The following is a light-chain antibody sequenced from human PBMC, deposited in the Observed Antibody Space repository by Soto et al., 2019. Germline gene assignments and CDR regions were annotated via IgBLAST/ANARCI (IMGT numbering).Light chain of an antibody. CDR1: QDINNY. J-gene: IGKJ3*01. CDR3: QKYDFAPFT. Sequence: DIQMTQSPSSLSASVGDRVTITCRASQDINNYLAWYQQKPGKVPKLLIYSASSLQSGVPSRSSGSGSGTEFTLTLSSLQSEDVATYYCQKYDFAPFTFGPGTKVDIK. CDR2: SAS. V-gene: IGKV1-27*01.